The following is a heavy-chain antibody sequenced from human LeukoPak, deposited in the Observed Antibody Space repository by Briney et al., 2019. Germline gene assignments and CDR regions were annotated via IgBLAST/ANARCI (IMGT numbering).Heavy chain of an antibody. J-gene: IGHJ4*02. CDR3: AREALYSGSYYHYFDY. D-gene: IGHD1-26*01. Sequence: PSQTLSLTCTVSGGSISSGSYYWSWIRQPAGKGLEWIGRIYTSGSTNYNPSLKSRVTISVDTSKNQFSLKLSSVTAADTAVYYCAREALYSGSYYHYFDYWGQGTLVTVSS. CDR1: GGSISSGSYY. CDR2: IYTSGST. V-gene: IGHV4-61*02.